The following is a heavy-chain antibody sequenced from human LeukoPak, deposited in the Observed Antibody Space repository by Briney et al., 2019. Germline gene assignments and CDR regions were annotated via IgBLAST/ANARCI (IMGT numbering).Heavy chain of an antibody. J-gene: IGHJ4*02. V-gene: IGHV3-30*03. Sequence: PGRSLRLSCAASGFTFSSYGMHWVRQAPGKGLEWVAVISYDGSNKYYADSVKGRFTISRDNSKNTLYLQMNSLRSEDTAVYYCATVLYCGGDCYPGSVFDYWGQGTLVTVSS. CDR1: GFTFSSYG. CDR2: ISYDGSNK. CDR3: ATVLYCGGDCYPGSVFDY. D-gene: IGHD2-21*02.